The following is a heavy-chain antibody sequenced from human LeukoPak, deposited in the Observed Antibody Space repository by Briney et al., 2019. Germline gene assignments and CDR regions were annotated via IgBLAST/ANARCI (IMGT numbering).Heavy chain of an antibody. D-gene: IGHD3-10*01. CDR3: ARHYGP. V-gene: IGHV4-39*01. CDR1: GGSIRSSYYY. Sequence: SETLSLTCTVSGGSIRSSYYYWGWIRQPPGKGLEWIGSNSGSTHYNPSLKSRVTISVDTSKNQFSLKLNSVTAADTAVYYCARHYGPWGQGTLVTVSS. CDR2: NSGST. J-gene: IGHJ5*02.